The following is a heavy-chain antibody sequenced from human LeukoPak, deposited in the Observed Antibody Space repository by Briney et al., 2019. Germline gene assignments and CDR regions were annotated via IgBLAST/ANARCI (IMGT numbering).Heavy chain of an antibody. CDR1: DFSFITYA. V-gene: IGHV3-23*01. CDR3: AKFRKPMALVDAFDT. Sequence: GGSLRLSCAASDFSFITYAMSWVRQAPGKGLEWVSTISGGGDATYYADSVKGRFTISRDNSKNTLYLQMNSLRDEDTAVYYCAKFRKPMALVDAFDTWGQGIMVSVSS. CDR2: ISGGGDAT. D-gene: IGHD1-14*01. J-gene: IGHJ3*02.